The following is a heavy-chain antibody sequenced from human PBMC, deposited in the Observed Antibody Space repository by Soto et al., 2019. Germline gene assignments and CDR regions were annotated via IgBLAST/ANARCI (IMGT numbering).Heavy chain of an antibody. CDR1: GGSISSYY. J-gene: IGHJ3*02. CDR3: ARGLRLYDAFDI. Sequence: SETLSLTCTVSGGSISSYYWSWIRQPPGKGLEWIGYIYYSGSTNYNPSLKSRVTISVDTSKNLFSLKLSSVTAADTAVYYCARGLRLYDAFDIWGQGTMVTVSS. V-gene: IGHV4-59*01. D-gene: IGHD4-17*01. CDR2: IYYSGST.